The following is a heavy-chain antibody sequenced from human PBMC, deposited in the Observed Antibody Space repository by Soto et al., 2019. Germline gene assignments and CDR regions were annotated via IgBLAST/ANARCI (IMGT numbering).Heavy chain of an antibody. Sequence: PSETLSLTCAFSDCSISSSSCHWGWIRQPPGKGLEWIGSIYYSGSTFYNPSLKSRVTISVDTSKNQFSLKLSSVIAADTAVYYCARVRGGYTFWSGYLGGYGMDVWGQGTTVTVSS. CDR1: DCSISSSSCH. CDR3: ARVRGGYTFWSGYLGGYGMDV. D-gene: IGHD3-3*01. J-gene: IGHJ6*02. CDR2: IYYSGST. V-gene: IGHV4-39*01.